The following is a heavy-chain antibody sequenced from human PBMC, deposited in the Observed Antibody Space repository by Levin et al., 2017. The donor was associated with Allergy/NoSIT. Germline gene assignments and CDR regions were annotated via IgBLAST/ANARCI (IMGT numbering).Heavy chain of an antibody. V-gene: IGHV3-7*03. CDR1: GFTFRDYW. D-gene: IGHD3-16*01. Sequence: GGSLRLSCAAAGFTFRDYWMTWVRQTPGRGLEWVANIDQDGSQKYYVDSVKGRFTISRDNAKNSVDLQMNYLRDEDTAVYYCARKLGGNSAYDAVDIWGHGTIVT. CDR2: IDQDGSQK. CDR3: ARKLGGNSAYDAVDI. J-gene: IGHJ3*02.